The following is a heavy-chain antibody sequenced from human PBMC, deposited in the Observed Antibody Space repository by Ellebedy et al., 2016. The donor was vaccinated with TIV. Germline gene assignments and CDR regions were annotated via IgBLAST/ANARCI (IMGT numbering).Heavy chain of an antibody. CDR2: ISGSSTYI. J-gene: IGHJ2*01. Sequence: PGGSLRLSCAASGFTFSSYTMNWVRQAPGKGLEWVSSISGSSTYIYYADSVKGRFAISRDNAKNPLYLQMNSLRAEDTAVYYCARKVPAPTTVPPNWYFDLWGRGTLVTVSS. CDR1: GFTFSSYT. CDR3: ARKVPAPTTVPPNWYFDL. V-gene: IGHV3-21*01. D-gene: IGHD4-17*01.